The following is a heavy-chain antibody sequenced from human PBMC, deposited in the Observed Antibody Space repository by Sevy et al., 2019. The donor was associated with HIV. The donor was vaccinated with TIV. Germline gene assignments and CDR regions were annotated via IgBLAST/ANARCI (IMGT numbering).Heavy chain of an antibody. D-gene: IGHD1-26*01. CDR1: GFTFSNFW. Sequence: GGSLRLSCAASGFTFSNFWMGWVRQAPGKGLEWVANIKEDGGGKYYVDSVKGRFTISRDTTTNSLYLKMTSLRAEDLAIYYCARDTSGSHSSTGGLDYWGQGTLVTVSS. CDR2: IKEDGGGK. V-gene: IGHV3-7*01. J-gene: IGHJ4*02. CDR3: ARDTSGSHSSTGGLDY.